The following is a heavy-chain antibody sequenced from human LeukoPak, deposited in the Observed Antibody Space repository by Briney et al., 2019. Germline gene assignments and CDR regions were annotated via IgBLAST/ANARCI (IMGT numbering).Heavy chain of an antibody. CDR2: ISSSSSSK. J-gene: IGHJ3*02. CDR1: GFTFRSYS. V-gene: IGHV3-48*02. D-gene: IGHD2-21*01. CDR3: AREQIVVGPGAFDI. Sequence: PGGSLRLSCAASGFTFRSYSMYWVRQAPGKGLEWVSYISSSSSSKYYADSVKGRFTMSRDNAKNSLFLQMNSARDEDTAVYYCAREQIVVGPGAFDIWGQGTMVTVSS.